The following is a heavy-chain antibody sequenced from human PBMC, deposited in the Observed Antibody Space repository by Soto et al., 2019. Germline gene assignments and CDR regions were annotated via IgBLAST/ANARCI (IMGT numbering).Heavy chain of an antibody. CDR2: VTVTGGST. CDR3: AGQRSPEEWFDP. D-gene: IGHD3-10*01. J-gene: IGHJ5*02. V-gene: IGHV3-23*01. Sequence: GGSLRLSCAASAISFNTYGVTWVRQAPGKGLEWVSTVTVTGGSTYYADSVKGRFTISRDRSNYTVSLLLHSLRVEDTAIYYCAGQRSPEEWFDPWVQGTLVTVP. CDR1: AISFNTYG.